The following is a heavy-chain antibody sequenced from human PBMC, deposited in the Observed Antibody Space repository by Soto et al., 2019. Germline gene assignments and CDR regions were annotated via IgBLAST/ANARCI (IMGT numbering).Heavy chain of an antibody. CDR1: GYTFTSYA. CDR3: ATDTSPNQYSSSPYYYGMDV. CDR2: IIPIFGTA. D-gene: IGHD6-6*01. Sequence: GASVKVSCKASGYTFTSYAMHWVRQAPGQRLEWMGGIIPIFGTANYAQKFQGRVTITADESTSTAYMELSSLRSEDTAVYYCATDTSPNQYSSSPYYYGMDVWGQGTTVTVSS. V-gene: IGHV1-69*13. J-gene: IGHJ6*02.